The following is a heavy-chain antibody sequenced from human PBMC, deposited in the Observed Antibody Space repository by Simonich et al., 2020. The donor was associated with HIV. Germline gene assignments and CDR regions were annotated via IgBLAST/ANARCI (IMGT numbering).Heavy chain of an antibody. CDR3: ASGGSISSVWADDY. V-gene: IGHV3-30*07. CDR2: ISYDGSNK. J-gene: IGHJ4*02. CDR1: GFTFSSYA. D-gene: IGHD3-16*01. Sequence: QVQLVESGGGVVQPGRSLRLSCAASGFTFSSYAMHWVRQAPGKGLEGVAVISYDGSNKYYADSVKGRITISRDKSKNTLYLQMNSLRAEDTAVYYCASGGSISSVWADDYWGQGTLVTVSS.